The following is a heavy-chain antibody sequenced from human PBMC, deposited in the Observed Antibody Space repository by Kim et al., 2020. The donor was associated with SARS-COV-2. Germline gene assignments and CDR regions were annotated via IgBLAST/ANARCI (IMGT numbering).Heavy chain of an antibody. CDR2: IIPIFGTA. CDR3: ARGGVTMVRGVIY. V-gene: IGHV1-69*13. Sequence: SVKVSCKASGGTFSSYAISWVRQAPGQGLEWMGGIIPIFGTANYAQKFQGRVTITADESTSTAYMELSSLRSEDMAVYYCARGGVTMVRGVIYWGQGTLVTVSS. J-gene: IGHJ4*02. CDR1: GGTFSSYA. D-gene: IGHD3-10*01.